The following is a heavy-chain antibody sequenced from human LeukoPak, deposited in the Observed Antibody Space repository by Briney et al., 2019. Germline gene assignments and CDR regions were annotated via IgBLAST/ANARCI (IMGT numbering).Heavy chain of an antibody. CDR2: IRQDGSVQ. V-gene: IGHV3-7*01. J-gene: IGHJ4*02. D-gene: IGHD2/OR15-2a*01. CDR3: LVKTRSRGFDY. Sequence: GGSLRLSCAASGFTFSSYWMSWVRQAPGKGLEWVANIRQDGSVQNYVDSVKGRFTISRDNPKNSVYLQMSSLRAEDTAVYYCLVKTRSRGFDYWGQGTLVNVSS. CDR1: GFTFSSYW.